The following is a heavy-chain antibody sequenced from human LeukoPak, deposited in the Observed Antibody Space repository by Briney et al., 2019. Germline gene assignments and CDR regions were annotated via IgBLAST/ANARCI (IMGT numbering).Heavy chain of an antibody. CDR2: ISSSGSTI. Sequence: LSLTCTVSGYSISSGYYWGWIRQPPGKGLEWVSHISSSGSTIYYADSVKGRFTISRDNAKNSLYLQMNSLRAEDTAVHYCAELGITMIGGVWGKGTTVTISS. CDR3: AELGITMIGGV. D-gene: IGHD3-10*02. J-gene: IGHJ6*04. V-gene: IGHV3-11*04. CDR1: GYSISSGYY.